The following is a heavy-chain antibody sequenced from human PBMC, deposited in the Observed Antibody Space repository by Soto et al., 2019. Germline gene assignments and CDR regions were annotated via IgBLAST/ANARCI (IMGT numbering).Heavy chain of an antibody. CDR3: AREGSSTWTYYFGF. CDR2: TKYRSKWYT. Sequence: TLSLTCAISGDSVSSNIAAWNWVRQSPSRGLEWLGRTKYRSKWYTDYATSVKSRISINPDTSKNQVSLQLNSVTPEDTAVYYCAREGSSTWTYYFGFWGQGILVTVSS. CDR1: GDSVSSNIAA. D-gene: IGHD6-13*01. J-gene: IGHJ4*02. V-gene: IGHV6-1*01.